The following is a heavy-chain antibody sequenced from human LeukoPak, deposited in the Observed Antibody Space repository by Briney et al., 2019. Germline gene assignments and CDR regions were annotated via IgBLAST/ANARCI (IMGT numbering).Heavy chain of an antibody. V-gene: IGHV3-30*18. J-gene: IGHJ4*02. CDR2: ISYDGSNK. CDR1: GFTFSSYG. CDR3: AKDRHYRGYSGYDPDY. Sequence: GGSLRLSCAASGFTFSSYGMHWVRQAPGKGLEWVAVISYDGSNKYYADSVKGRFTISRDNSKNTLYLRMNSLRAEDTAVYYCAKDRHYRGYSGYDPDYWGQGTLVTVSS. D-gene: IGHD5-12*01.